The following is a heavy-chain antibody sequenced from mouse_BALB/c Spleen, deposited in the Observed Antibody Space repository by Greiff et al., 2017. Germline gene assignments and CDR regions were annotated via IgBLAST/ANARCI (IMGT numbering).Heavy chain of an antibody. CDR1: GYAFSSYW. Sequence: VKLMESGAELVRPGSSVKISCKASGYAFSSYWMNWVKQRPGQGLEWIGQIYPGDGDTNYNGKFKGKATLTADKSSSTAYMQLSSLTSEDSAVYFCARSKDYDYFDYWGQGTTLTVSS. J-gene: IGHJ2*01. D-gene: IGHD2-4*01. V-gene: IGHV1-80*01. CDR3: ARSKDYDYFDY. CDR2: IYPGDGDT.